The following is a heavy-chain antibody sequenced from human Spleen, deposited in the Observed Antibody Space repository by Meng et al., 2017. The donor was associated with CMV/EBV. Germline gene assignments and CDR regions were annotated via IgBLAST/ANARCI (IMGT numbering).Heavy chain of an antibody. CDR3: ARLGGYCSSTSCRTIDY. D-gene: IGHD2-2*01. CDR1: GGTFSSYA. J-gene: IGHJ4*02. V-gene: IGHV1-69*05. Sequence: SVKVSCKASGGTFSSYAISRVRQAPGQGLEWMGGIIPIFGTANYAQKFQGRVTITTDESTSTAYMELSSLRSEDTAVYYCARLGGYCSSTSCRTIDYWGQGTLVTVSS. CDR2: IIPIFGTA.